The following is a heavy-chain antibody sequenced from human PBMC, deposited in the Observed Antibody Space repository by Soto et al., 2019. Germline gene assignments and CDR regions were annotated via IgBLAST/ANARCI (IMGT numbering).Heavy chain of an antibody. V-gene: IGHV3-23*01. Sequence: HPGGSLRLSCAASGFTFSSYAMSWVRQAPEKGLEWVSAISGSGGSTYYADSVKGRFTISRDNSKNTLYLQMNSLRAEDTAVYYCAKEGELPPKPTGRYWGQGTLVTVSS. J-gene: IGHJ4*02. CDR1: GFTFSSYA. D-gene: IGHD1-26*01. CDR2: ISGSGGST. CDR3: AKEGELPPKPTGRY.